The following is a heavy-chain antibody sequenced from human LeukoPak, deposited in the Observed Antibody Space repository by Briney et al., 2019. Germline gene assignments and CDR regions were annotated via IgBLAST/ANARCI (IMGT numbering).Heavy chain of an antibody. CDR1: GSLFISYG. CDR2: ISGHTGQA. D-gene: IGHD3-10*01. CDR3: AKDLYSSSSGSEVFDF. Sequence: ASVKVSCKTSGSLFISYGINWVRQAPGQGLEWMGWISGHTGQANYAQKFQGRVTMTSDISTTTAYMELTGLRYNDTAVYFCAKDLYSSSSGSEVFDFWGQGTRVTASS. J-gene: IGHJ3*01. V-gene: IGHV1-18*01.